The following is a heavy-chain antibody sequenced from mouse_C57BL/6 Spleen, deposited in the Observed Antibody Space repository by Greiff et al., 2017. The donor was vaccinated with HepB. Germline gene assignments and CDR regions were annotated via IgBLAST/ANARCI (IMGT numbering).Heavy chain of an antibody. CDR2: INPSNGGT. D-gene: IGHD1-1*01. V-gene: IGHV1-53*01. J-gene: IGHJ4*01. CDR3: EKEEIDYYGSRGDAMGD. CDR1: GYTFTSYW. Sequence: QVQLQQSGPELVKPGASVKLSCKASGYTFTSYWMHWVKQRPGQGLEWIGNINPSNGGTSYNEKFKSKATLTVDKSSSTAYMQLSSLTSVDSAVYYGEKEEIDYYGSRGDAMGDWGKGTSVTVSS.